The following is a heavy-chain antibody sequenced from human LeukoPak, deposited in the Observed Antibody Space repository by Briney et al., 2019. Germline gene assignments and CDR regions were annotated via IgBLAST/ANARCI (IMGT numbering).Heavy chain of an antibody. J-gene: IGHJ4*02. Sequence: ASVKVSCKASGYTFTSNAMNWVRQAPGQGLEWMGWISAYNGNTNYAQKLQGRVTMTTDTSTSTAYMELRSLRSDDTAVYYCARQWVLVVAAPDYWGQGTLVTVSS. CDR1: GYTFTSNA. D-gene: IGHD2-15*01. V-gene: IGHV1-18*01. CDR2: ISAYNGNT. CDR3: ARQWVLVVAAPDY.